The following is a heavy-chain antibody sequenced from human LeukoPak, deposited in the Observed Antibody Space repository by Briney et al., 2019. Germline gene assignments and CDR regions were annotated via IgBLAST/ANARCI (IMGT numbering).Heavy chain of an antibody. CDR2: ISYDGSSK. CDR3: ARGGSGSCYYYHYYMDV. V-gene: IGHV3-30*04. D-gene: IGHD1-26*01. CDR1: GFTFSSYA. Sequence: PGGSLRLSCAASGFTFSSYAIHWVRQAPGKGLEWVALISYDGSSKYYADSVKGRFTVSRDNSKNTLYLQVSSLRTEDTAVYYCARGGSGSCYYYHYYMDVWGRGTTVTVSS. J-gene: IGHJ6*03.